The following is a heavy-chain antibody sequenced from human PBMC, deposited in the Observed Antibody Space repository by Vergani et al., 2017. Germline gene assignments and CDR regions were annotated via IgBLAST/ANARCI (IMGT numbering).Heavy chain of an antibody. CDR2: IYDSGDT. D-gene: IGHD2-21*01. Sequence: QVQLQESGPGLVKPSETLSLSCSVSGDSMNTYYWTWIRQPPGKGLEWIGYIYDSGDTKYNPALKSRRTMSRDKSKNQFSLNLYSVTAADTAVYYCARGALWWLRQIDSWGQGTLVTVSS. J-gene: IGHJ4*02. V-gene: IGHV4-59*01. CDR3: ARGALWWLRQIDS. CDR1: GDSMNTYY.